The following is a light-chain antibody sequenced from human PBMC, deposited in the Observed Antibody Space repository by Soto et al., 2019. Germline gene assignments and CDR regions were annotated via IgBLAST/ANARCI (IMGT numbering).Light chain of an antibody. CDR2: EVN. CDR3: SSYTTSSTWV. J-gene: IGLJ3*02. Sequence: SALTQPASVSGSPGQSITISCSGTSSDVGGYNYVSWYQQYPGKAPKLMIYEVNNRPSGVSNRFSGSKSANTASLTISGLQAEDEADYYCSSYTTSSTWVFGGGTKLTVL. CDR1: SSDVGGYNY. V-gene: IGLV2-14*01.